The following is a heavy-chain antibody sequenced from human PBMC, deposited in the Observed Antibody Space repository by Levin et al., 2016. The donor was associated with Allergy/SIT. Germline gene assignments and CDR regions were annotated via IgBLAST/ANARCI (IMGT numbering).Heavy chain of an antibody. D-gene: IGHD2-15*01. J-gene: IGHJ4*02. CDR3: AFIGSGAPWD. Sequence: WVRQAPGQGLEWMGWISAYNGNTNYAQKLQGRVTMTTDTSTSTAYMELRSLRSDDTAVYYCAFIGSGAPWDWGQGTLVTVSS. CDR2: ISAYNGNT. V-gene: IGHV1-18*01.